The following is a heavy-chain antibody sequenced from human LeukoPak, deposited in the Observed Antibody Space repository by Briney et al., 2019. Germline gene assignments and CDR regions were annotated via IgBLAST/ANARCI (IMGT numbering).Heavy chain of an antibody. CDR3: ARESHYYDSSGYYYYFDY. Sequence: SETLSLTCTVSGGSISSSSYYWGWSRQPPGKGLEWNGSIYYSGSTYYNPSLKSRVTISVDTSKNQFSLKLSSVTAADTAVYYCARESHYYDSSGYYYYFDYWGQGTLVTVSS. CDR1: GGSISSSSYY. V-gene: IGHV4-39*07. J-gene: IGHJ4*02. D-gene: IGHD3-22*01. CDR2: IYYSGST.